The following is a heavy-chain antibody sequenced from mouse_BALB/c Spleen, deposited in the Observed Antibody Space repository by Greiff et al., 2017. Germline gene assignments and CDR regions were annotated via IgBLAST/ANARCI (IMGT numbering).Heavy chain of an antibody. D-gene: IGHD2-14*01. J-gene: IGHJ2*01. V-gene: IGHV1S81*02. Sequence: QVQLQQPGAELVKPGASVKLSCKASGYTFTSYWMHWVKQRPGQGLEWIGEINPSNGRTNYNEKFKSKATLTVDKSSSTAYMQLSSLTSEDSAVYYCARGDRYYFDYWGQGTTLTVSS. CDR1: GYTFTSYW. CDR3: ARGDRYYFDY. CDR2: INPSNGRT.